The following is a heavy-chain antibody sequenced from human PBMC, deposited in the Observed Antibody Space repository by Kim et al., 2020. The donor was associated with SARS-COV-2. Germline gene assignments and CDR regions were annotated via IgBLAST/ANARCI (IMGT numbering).Heavy chain of an antibody. J-gene: IGHJ4*02. CDR3: TTSYYYDSSGHDY. CDR2: IKSKTDGGTT. CDR1: GFTFSNAW. V-gene: IGHV3-15*01. Sequence: GGSLRLSCAASGFTFSNAWMSWVRQAPGKGLEWVGRIKSKTDGGTTDYAAPVKGRFTITRDDSKNTLYLQMNSLKTEDTAVYYCTTSYYYDSSGHDYWGQGTLVTVSS. D-gene: IGHD3-22*01.